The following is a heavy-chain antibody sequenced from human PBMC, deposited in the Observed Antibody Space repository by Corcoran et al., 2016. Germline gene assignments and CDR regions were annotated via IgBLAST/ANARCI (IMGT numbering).Heavy chain of an antibody. CDR3: ARDPPHYYDSRVGFDP. D-gene: IGHD3-22*01. J-gene: IGHJ5*02. V-gene: IGHV1-46*01. Sequence: QVQLVQSGAEVKKPGASVKVSCKASGYTFTSYYMHWVRQAPGQGLEWMGIINPSGGSTSYAQKFQGRVTMTRDPSTSTVYMELRSLRSDDTAVYYCARDPPHYYDSRVGFDPWGQGTLVTVSS. CDR1: GYTFTSYY. CDR2: INPSGGST.